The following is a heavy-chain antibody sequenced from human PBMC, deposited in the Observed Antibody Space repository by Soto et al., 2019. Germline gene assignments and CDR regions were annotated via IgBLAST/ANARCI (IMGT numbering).Heavy chain of an antibody. Sequence: QVHLVQSGAEVKKPGASVKVSCKAPGYTFTSYGITWVRQAPGQGLEWMGWISAHNGNTDYAQKLQGRGIVTRDTSTSTAYMELRSLRSDDTAVYYCARGRYGDYWGQGALVTVSS. D-gene: IGHD1-1*01. CDR3: ARGRYGDY. CDR2: ISAHNGNT. J-gene: IGHJ4*02. V-gene: IGHV1-18*01. CDR1: GYTFTSYG.